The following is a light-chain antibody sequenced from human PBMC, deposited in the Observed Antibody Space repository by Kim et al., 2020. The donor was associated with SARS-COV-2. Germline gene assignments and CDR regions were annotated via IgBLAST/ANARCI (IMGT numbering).Light chain of an antibody. Sequence: DIQMTQSPTTLSASVGDRVTMTCRPSQSITRWLAWYKQKPGKAPKLLIYDASSLKRGVPSRFSGSGSGTEFTLTISSLQPDDFATYYCHQYNSYSHTFGQGTKLEI. CDR3: HQYNSYSHT. V-gene: IGKV1-5*01. CDR1: QSITRW. J-gene: IGKJ2*01. CDR2: DAS.